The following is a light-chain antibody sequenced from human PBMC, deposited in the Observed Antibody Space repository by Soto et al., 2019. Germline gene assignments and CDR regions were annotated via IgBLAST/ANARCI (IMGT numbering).Light chain of an antibody. CDR1: SPNIGAGYD. CDR2: GNS. Sequence: QSVLTQPPSVSGAPGQRVTISCTGSSPNIGAGYDVHWYQQLPGTAPKLLIYGNSNRPSGVPDRFSGSKSGTSASLAITGLQAEDEADYYCQSYGSSLSVLYVFGTGTKLTVL. V-gene: IGLV1-40*01. J-gene: IGLJ1*01. CDR3: QSYGSSLSVLYV.